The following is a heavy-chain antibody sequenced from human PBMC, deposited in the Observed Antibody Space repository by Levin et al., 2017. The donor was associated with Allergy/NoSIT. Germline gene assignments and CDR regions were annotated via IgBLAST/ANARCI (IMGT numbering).Heavy chain of an antibody. CDR3: AMSTYYYGSGSYYRT. D-gene: IGHD3-10*01. V-gene: IGHV5-10-1*01. CDR2: IDPSDSYT. J-gene: IGHJ5*02. Sequence: GESLKISCKGSGYSFTSYWISWVRQMPGKGLEWMGRIDPSDSYTNYSPSFQGHVTISADKSISTAYLQWSSLKASDTAMYYCAMSTYYYGSGSYYRTWGQGTLVTVSS. CDR1: GYSFTSYW.